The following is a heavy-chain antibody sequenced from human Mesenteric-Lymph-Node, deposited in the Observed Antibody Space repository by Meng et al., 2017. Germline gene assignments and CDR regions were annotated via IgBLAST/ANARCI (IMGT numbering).Heavy chain of an antibody. J-gene: IGHJ4*02. CDR2: ISAYNGNT. CDR3: ARDQEQGAVTTGGY. Sequence: ASVTVSCKASGYTFTSYGISWVRQAPGQGLEWMGWISAYNGNTNYAQKLQGRVTLTTDTSTSTAYMELRSLRSDDTAVYYCARDQEQGAVTTGGYWGQGTLVTVSS. CDR1: GYTFTSYG. D-gene: IGHD4-17*01. V-gene: IGHV1-18*01.